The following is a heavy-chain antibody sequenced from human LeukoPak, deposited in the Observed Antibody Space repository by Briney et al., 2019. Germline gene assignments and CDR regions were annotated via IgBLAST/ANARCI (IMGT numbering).Heavy chain of an antibody. CDR2: IYYSGST. J-gene: IGHJ6*03. V-gene: IGHV4-39*01. D-gene: IGHD5-12*01. CDR3: ARNIEHYYYYYTDV. Sequence: SETLSLTCTVSVGSISSSSYYWGWIRQPPGKGLEWIGSIYYSGSTYYNPSLKSRVTISVDTSKNQFSLKLSSVTAADTAVYYCARNIEHYYYYYTDVCGKGTTVTVSS. CDR1: VGSISSSSYY.